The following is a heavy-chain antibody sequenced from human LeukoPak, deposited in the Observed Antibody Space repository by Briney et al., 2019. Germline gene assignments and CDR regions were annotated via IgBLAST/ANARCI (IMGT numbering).Heavy chain of an antibody. D-gene: IGHD3-3*01. Sequence: GGSLRLSCAASGFTFSSYGMHWVRQAPGKGLEGVAFIRYDGSNKYYADSVKGRFTISRDNSKNTLYLQMNSLRAEDTAVYYCAKDNLHYDFWSGYYEGGNWFDPWGQGTLVTVSS. CDR2: IRYDGSNK. CDR3: AKDNLHYDFWSGYYEGGNWFDP. CDR1: GFTFSSYG. V-gene: IGHV3-30*02. J-gene: IGHJ5*02.